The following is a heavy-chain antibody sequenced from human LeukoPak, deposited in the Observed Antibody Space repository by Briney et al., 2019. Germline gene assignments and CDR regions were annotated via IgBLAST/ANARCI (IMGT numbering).Heavy chain of an antibody. D-gene: IGHD3-16*01. J-gene: IGHJ4*02. V-gene: IGHV1-2*02. CDR3: ATTRIWVLDY. Sequence: GASVKVSCKASGYTFTSYDINWVRQATGQGLEWMGWINPNSGGTNYAQKFQGRVTMTRDTSISTAFMELSSLRSDDTAVYYCATTRIWVLDYWGQGTLVTVSS. CDR1: GYTFTSYD. CDR2: INPNSGGT.